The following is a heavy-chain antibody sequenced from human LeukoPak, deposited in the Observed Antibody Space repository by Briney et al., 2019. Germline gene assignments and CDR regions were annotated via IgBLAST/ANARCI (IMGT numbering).Heavy chain of an antibody. CDR3: AKHLPAVAGTYYGMEV. V-gene: IGHV3-23*01. Sequence: GGSLRLSCAASGFTFSSDAIRWVRQAPGEELEWVSAISGRCGSIYYADSVKGRFTISRDNSKNTLYLQMNSLRAEDTAVYYCAKHLPAVAGTYYGMEVWGQGTTVTVSS. J-gene: IGHJ6*02. CDR1: GFTFSSDA. CDR2: ISGRCGSI. D-gene: IGHD6-19*01.